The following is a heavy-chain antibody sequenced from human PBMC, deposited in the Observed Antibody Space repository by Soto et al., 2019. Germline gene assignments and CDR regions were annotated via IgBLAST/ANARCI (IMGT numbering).Heavy chain of an antibody. D-gene: IGHD6-19*01. Sequence: GGSLRLSCAASGLTFSNAWMNWVRKTPGKGLEWVGRIKSKTDGGTTDYAAPVKGRFTISRDDSKNTLYLQMNSLKTEDTAVYYCTNSPYSSGWPYYYYGMDVWGQGTTVTVSS. V-gene: IGHV3-15*07. CDR2: IKSKTDGGTT. J-gene: IGHJ6*02. CDR3: TNSPYSSGWPYYYYGMDV. CDR1: GLTFSNAW.